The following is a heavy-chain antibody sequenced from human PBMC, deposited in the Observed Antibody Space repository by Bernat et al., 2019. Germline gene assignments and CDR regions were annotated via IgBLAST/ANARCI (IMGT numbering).Heavy chain of an antibody. D-gene: IGHD3-9*01. CDR2: ISGSGGST. CDR1: GFTFSSYA. CDR3: AKEGYDILTGYLDY. V-gene: IGHV3-23*01. Sequence: EVQLLESGGGLVQPGGSLRLSCAASGFTFSSYAMSWVRQAPGRGLEWVSAISGSGGSTYYADSVKGRFTISRDNSKNTLYLQMNSLRAEDPAVYYCAKEGYDILTGYLDYWGQGTLVTVSS. J-gene: IGHJ4*02.